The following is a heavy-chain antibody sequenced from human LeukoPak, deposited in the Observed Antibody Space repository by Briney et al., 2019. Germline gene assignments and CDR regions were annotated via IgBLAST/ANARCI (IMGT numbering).Heavy chain of an antibody. Sequence: SETLSLTCTVSGGSISSGGYYWSWIRQHPGKGLEWIGYIYYSGSTYYNPSLKSRVTISVDTSKNQFSLKLSSVTAADTAVYYCARMKVVEYYFDSWSQGTLVTVSS. J-gene: IGHJ4*02. CDR1: GGSISSGGYY. V-gene: IGHV4-31*03. CDR3: ARMKVVEYYFDS. D-gene: IGHD3-22*01. CDR2: IYYSGST.